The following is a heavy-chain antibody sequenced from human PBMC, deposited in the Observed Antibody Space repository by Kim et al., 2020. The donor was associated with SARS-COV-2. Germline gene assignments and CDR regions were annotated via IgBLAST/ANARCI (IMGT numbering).Heavy chain of an antibody. CDR1: GFTFANNW. CDR2: ISRDGGST. V-gene: IGHV3-74*01. CDR3: ATQLSGNVY. Sequence: GGSLRLSCAASGFTFANNWMHWVRQAPGKGLVWVSHISRDGGSTNFVDSVKGRFIISRDNAKNTLYLQMNSLRGEDTALYYCATQLSGNVYWGQGTLVTVSS. D-gene: IGHD1-26*01. J-gene: IGHJ4*02.